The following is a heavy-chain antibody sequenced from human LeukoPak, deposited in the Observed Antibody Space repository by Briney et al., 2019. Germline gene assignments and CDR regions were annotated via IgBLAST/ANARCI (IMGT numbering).Heavy chain of an antibody. CDR3: ARDRELGYYYESSGYQKLDAFDI. V-gene: IGHV3-21*01. CDR2: ISSSSSYI. D-gene: IGHD3-22*01. J-gene: IGHJ3*02. CDR1: GFPFSSYS. Sequence: SGGSLRLSCAASGFPFSSYSMNWVRQAPGKGLEWVSSISSSSSYIYYADSVKGRFTISRDNAKNSLYLQMNSLIAEDTAVYYCARDRELGYYYESSGYQKLDAFDIWGQGTMVTVSS.